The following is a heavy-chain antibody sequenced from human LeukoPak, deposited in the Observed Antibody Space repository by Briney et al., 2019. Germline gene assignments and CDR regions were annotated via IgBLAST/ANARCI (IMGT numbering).Heavy chain of an antibody. D-gene: IGHD3-10*01. CDR3: ARDGATGGRYREWFGESNYYYYYYMDV. CDR2: INHSGST. V-gene: IGHV4-34*01. J-gene: IGHJ6*03. CDR1: GGSFSGYY. Sequence: SETLSLTCAVYGGSFSGYYWSWIRQPPGKGLEWIGEINHSGSTNYNPSLKSRVTISVDTSKNQFSLKLSSVTAADTAVYYCARDGATGGRYREWFGESNYYYYYYMDVWGKGTTVTISS.